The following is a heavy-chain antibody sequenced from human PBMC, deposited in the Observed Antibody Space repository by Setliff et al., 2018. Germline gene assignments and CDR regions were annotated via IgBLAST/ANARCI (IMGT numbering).Heavy chain of an antibody. CDR2: INPNSGGR. J-gene: IGHJ3*02. D-gene: IGHD5-12*01. Sequence: ASVKVSCKASGYIFRDYYIHWVRQAPGQGLEWMGWINPNSGGREYAEAFQGRVTMTGDTSIRTAFMELSGLTSDDTAVYYCARDPRGYSGFDRFRGAFNIWGQGTMVTV. CDR3: ARDPRGYSGFDRFRGAFNI. CDR1: GYIFRDYY. V-gene: IGHV1-2*02.